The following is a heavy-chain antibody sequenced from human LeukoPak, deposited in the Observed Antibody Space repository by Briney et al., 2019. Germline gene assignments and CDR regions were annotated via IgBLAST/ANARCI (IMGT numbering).Heavy chain of an antibody. CDR1: GFTFRSDA. V-gene: IGHV3-23*01. Sequence: GGSLRLSCAASGFTFRSDAMSWVRQAPGKGLEWVSGISGSGGTTYYADSVKGRFTISRDNSKNTLYLQMNSLRAEDTAVYYCAKDHYGVTLQHWGQGTLVTVSS. D-gene: IGHD4-17*01. CDR2: ISGSGGTT. CDR3: AKDHYGVTLQH. J-gene: IGHJ1*01.